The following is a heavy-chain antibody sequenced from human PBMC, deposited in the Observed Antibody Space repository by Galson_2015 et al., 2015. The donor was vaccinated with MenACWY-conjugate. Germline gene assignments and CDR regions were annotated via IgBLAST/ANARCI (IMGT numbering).Heavy chain of an antibody. CDR3: ARHPPGGRGMDV. CDR2: ISPIDPKT. V-gene: IGHV5-51*01. D-gene: IGHD1-26*01. J-gene: IGHJ6*02. Sequence: QSGAEVKKPGESLKISCKASGYNFITYWIGWVRQVPGKGLEWVGLISPIDPKTRYSPAFEGRVTISADNSITTAYLQWNSLQASDTAMYCCARHPPGGRGMDVWGQGTTVTVSS. CDR1: GYNFITYW.